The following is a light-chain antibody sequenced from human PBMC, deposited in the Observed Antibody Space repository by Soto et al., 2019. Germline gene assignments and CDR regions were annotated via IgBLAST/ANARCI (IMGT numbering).Light chain of an antibody. J-gene: IGLJ2*01. CDR3: QAWDSNVV. CDR1: KLGDKY. V-gene: IGLV3-1*01. CDR2: QDS. Sequence: SYELTQPPSVSVSPGQTASITCSGDKLGDKYACWYQQKPGQSPVLVIYQDSKRPSGIPERFSGSNSGNTATLTISGTQAMEEADYYCQAWDSNVVFGGGTKVTVL.